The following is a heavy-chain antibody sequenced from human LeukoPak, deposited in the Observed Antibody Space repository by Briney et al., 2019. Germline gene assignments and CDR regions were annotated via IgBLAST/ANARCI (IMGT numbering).Heavy chain of an antibody. CDR2: ISSSGSNI. CDR1: GFTFSDYY. D-gene: IGHD3-22*01. CDR3: ARDYDSSGYYYLGGFDI. J-gene: IGHJ3*02. V-gene: IGHV3-11*04. Sequence: GGSLRLSCAASGFTFSDYYMSWIRQAPGKGLEWVSYISSSGSNIYYADSVKGRFTIFRDNAKNSLYMQMKSLRAEDTAVYYCARDYDSSGYYYLGGFDIWGQGTMVTVSS.